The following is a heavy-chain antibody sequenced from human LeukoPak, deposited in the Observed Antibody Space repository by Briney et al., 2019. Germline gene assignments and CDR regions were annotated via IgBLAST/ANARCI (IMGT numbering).Heavy chain of an antibody. J-gene: IGHJ4*02. CDR2: VKQDGTEK. CDR1: GFTFRDYW. CDR3: ARAGGTSWADY. V-gene: IGHV3-7*01. D-gene: IGHD6-13*01. Sequence: GGSLRLSCEASGFTFRDYWMTWVRQAPGKGLEWVANVKQDGTEKFYVDSVKGRFTISRDNGKNSLYPQMNSLRVEDTAIYYCARAGGTSWADYWGQGTLVTVSS.